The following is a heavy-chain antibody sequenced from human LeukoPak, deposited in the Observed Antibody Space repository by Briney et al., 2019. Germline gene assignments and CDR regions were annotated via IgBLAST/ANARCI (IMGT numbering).Heavy chain of an antibody. CDR2: ISRGSSTI. D-gene: IGHD5-12*01. CDR1: GFTFSSYS. CDR3: ARAFGYSGYGGFDP. V-gene: IGHV3-48*01. J-gene: IGHJ5*02. Sequence: GGSLRLSCAASGFTFSSYSMNWVRQAPGKGLEWVSYISRGSSTIYYADSVKGRFTISRDNAKNSLYLQMNSLRAEDTAVYYCARAFGYSGYGGFDPWGQGTLVTVSS.